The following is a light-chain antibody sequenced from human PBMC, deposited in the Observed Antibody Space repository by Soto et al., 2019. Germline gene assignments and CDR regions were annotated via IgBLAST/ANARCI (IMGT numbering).Light chain of an antibody. J-gene: IGKJ5*01. Sequence: EIVLTQSPGTLSLSPGERATLSCRASQSVSSRLAWYQHKPGQAPRLLISGASSRATGIPDRFSGSGSGTDFTLTISRLEPEDFALDYCQQYGGSPITFGQGTRLEIK. CDR3: QQYGGSPIT. CDR1: QSVSSR. V-gene: IGKV3-20*01. CDR2: GAS.